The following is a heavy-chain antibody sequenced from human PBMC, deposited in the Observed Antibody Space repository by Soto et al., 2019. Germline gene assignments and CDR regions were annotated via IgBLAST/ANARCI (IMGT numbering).Heavy chain of an antibody. CDR3: ARWVEVSLDYFDS. CDR2: INAGNGNT. V-gene: IGHV1-3*01. D-gene: IGHD2-15*01. CDR1: GYTFTNYA. J-gene: IGHJ4*02. Sequence: ASVKVSCKASGYTFTNYATHWVRQAPGQRLEWMGWINAGNGNTKYSQKFQGRVTITRDTSASTAYMELSSLRSEDTTVYYCARWVEVSLDYFDSWGQGTPVTVSS.